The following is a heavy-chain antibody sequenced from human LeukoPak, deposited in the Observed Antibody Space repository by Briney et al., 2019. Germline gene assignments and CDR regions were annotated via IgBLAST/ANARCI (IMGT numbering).Heavy chain of an antibody. CDR1: GYSISSGYY. V-gene: IGHV4-38-2*01. Sequence: PSETLSLTCAVSGYSISSGYYWGWIRQPPGKGLEWIGSIYHSGSTYYNPPLKSRVTISVDTSKNQFSLKLSSVTAADTAVYYCARPTASRIPYYFDYWGQGTLVTVSS. D-gene: IGHD2-2*02. J-gene: IGHJ4*02. CDR3: ARPTASRIPYYFDY. CDR2: IYHSGST.